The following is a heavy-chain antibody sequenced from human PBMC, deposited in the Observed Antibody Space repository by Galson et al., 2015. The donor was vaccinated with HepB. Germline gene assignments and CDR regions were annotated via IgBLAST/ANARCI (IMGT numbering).Heavy chain of an antibody. D-gene: IGHD1-1*01. V-gene: IGHV3-48*02. CDR1: GFTFSAYT. CDR2: LSSNNRTI. J-gene: IGHJ4*02. Sequence: SLRLSCAASGFTFSAYTMIWVRQAPGKGLEWVSYLSSNNRTICYADSVRGRFTISRDNAKNSLYLQMNSLRDEDTAMYYCATAWGTGGDYWGQGTLVTVSS. CDR3: ATAWGTGGDY.